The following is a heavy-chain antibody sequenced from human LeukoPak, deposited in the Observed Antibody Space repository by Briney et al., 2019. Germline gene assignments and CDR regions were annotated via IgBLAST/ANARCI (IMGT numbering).Heavy chain of an antibody. Sequence: PSETLSLTCTVSGGSISSYYWNWIRQPPGKGLEWIGYIYYSGSTNYNPSLKSRVTISVDTSKNQFSLKLSSVTAADTAVYYCARDFGQQLVLPDAFDIWGQGTMVTVSS. CDR1: GGSISSYY. D-gene: IGHD6-13*01. V-gene: IGHV4-59*01. J-gene: IGHJ3*02. CDR3: ARDFGQQLVLPDAFDI. CDR2: IYYSGST.